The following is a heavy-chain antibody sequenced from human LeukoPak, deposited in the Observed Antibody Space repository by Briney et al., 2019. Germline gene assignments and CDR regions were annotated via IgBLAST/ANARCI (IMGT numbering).Heavy chain of an antibody. Sequence: GGSLRLSCAASGFTFSSYAMSWVRQAPGKGLVWVSRIRSDGSDARYAESVKGRFTISRDNAKNTLYLQMNSLRAEDTAVYYCARGDEVHYYYYYMDVWGKGTTVTVSS. V-gene: IGHV3-74*01. CDR1: GFTFSSYA. CDR2: IRSDGSDA. J-gene: IGHJ6*03. CDR3: ARGDEVHYYYYYMDV.